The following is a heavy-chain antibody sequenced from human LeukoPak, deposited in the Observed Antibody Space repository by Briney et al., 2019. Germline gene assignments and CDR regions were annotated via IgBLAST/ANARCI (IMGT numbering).Heavy chain of an antibody. J-gene: IGHJ4*02. CDR1: GFTFSDYY. V-gene: IGHV3-11*01. D-gene: IGHD3-10*01. CDR3: ARDLVRHYYGSGSYDY. CDR2: ISSSGNTI. Sequence: PGGSLRLSCAASGFTFSDYYMSWIRQAPGKGLEWLSYISSSGNTIFYADSVKGRFTISRDNAKNSLYLQLDSLRAEDTAVYYCARDLVRHYYGSGSYDYWGQGTLVTVSS.